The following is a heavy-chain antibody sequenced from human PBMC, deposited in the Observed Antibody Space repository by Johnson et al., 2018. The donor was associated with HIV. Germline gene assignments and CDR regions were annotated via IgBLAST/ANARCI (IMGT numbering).Heavy chain of an antibody. Sequence: VQLVESGGGLVQPGGSLRLSCGASGFTVSGNYMNWVRQAPGKGLEWVSAISGSGGSTYYADSVRGRFTISRDNSKKTLYLQMNSLRTEDTAVYYCARDLAYNSRWTGAFDIWGQGTMVTVSS. CDR1: GFTVSGNY. D-gene: IGHD6-13*01. CDR2: SGSGGST. V-gene: IGHV3-66*02. J-gene: IGHJ3*02. CDR3: ARDLAYNSRWTGAFDI.